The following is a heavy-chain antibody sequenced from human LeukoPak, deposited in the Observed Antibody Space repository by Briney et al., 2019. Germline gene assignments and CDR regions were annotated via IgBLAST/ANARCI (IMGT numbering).Heavy chain of an antibody. Sequence: GGSLRLSCAASGFTFSSYAMTWVRQAPGKGLEWVSGISASGDNTYYADSVKGRFTISRDNSKNTLYLQMNSLRADDTAVYYCAKEGTLTTPRFDYWGQGTLVTVSS. D-gene: IGHD4-17*01. V-gene: IGHV3-23*01. CDR2: ISASGDNT. CDR1: GFTFSSYA. J-gene: IGHJ4*02. CDR3: AKEGTLTTPRFDY.